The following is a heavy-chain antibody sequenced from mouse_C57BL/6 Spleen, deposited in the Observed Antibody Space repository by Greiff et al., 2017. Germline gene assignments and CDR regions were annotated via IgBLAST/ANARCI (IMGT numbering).Heavy chain of an antibody. CDR3: TPYGSSRRVAD. CDR2: IDPENGDT. Sequence: VQLQQSGAELVRPGASVKLSCTASGFNIKDDSMHWVKQRPEQGLEWIGWIDPENGDTEYASKFKGKATITADTSSNTAYLQLSSLTSEDTAVYYCTPYGSSRRVADWGQGTLVTVSA. V-gene: IGHV14-4*01. CDR1: GFNIKDDS. J-gene: IGHJ3*01. D-gene: IGHD1-1*01.